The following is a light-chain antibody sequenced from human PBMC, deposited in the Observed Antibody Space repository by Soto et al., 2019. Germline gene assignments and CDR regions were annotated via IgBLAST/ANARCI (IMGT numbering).Light chain of an antibody. Sequence: EIVLTQSPATLSLSPGEIATLSCRASQSVSSYLARYQQKPGQAPRLLIYDASNRATDIPARFSGSGSGTDFTLTISSLEPEDFAVYYCQQRSNWPLTFGGGTKVEIK. CDR1: QSVSSY. CDR2: DAS. V-gene: IGKV3-11*01. J-gene: IGKJ4*01. CDR3: QQRSNWPLT.